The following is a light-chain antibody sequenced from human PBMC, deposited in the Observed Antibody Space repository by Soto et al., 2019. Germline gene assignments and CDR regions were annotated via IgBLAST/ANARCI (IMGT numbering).Light chain of an antibody. CDR3: QQANNFPIT. CDR1: QGVSSW. CDR2: AAS. Sequence: DIPLTQSPSSVSASVGDRVIITCRASQGVSSWLAWYQQRPGKAPKLLISAASTLQGGVPSRFSGSGSGTHFTLTISSLQPEDFATYYCQQANNFPITFGQGTRLDLK. V-gene: IGKV1-12*01. J-gene: IGKJ5*01.